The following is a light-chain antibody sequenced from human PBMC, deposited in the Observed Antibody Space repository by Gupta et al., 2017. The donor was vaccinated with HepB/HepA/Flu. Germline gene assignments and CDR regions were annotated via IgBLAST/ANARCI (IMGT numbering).Light chain of an antibody. J-gene: IGKJ4*01. CDR1: QSLLHSNGETY. V-gene: IGKV2D-29*01. CDR2: ESS. CDR3: KQREQPPFT. Sequence: DIVMTQTPLSLSVTPGQPASISCKSSQSLLHSNGETYLYWFLQKPGQPPQLLIHESSKRGSGVPERFSGRGSGTDFTLKINRVETEDVGVYYCKQREQPPFTFGRGTKVDIK.